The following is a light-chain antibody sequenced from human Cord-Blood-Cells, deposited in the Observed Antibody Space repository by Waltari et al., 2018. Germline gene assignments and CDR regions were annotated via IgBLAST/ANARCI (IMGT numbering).Light chain of an antibody. V-gene: IGKV1-NL1*01. CDR2: AAS. Sequence: DIQMTQSPSSLSASVVDRVTITCRASQGISNSLAWYQQKPGKAPKLLLYAASRLESGVPSRFSGSGSGTDYTLTISSLQPEDCATYYCQQYYSTPLFTFGPGTKVDIK. CDR1: QGISNS. J-gene: IGKJ3*01. CDR3: QQYYSTPLFT.